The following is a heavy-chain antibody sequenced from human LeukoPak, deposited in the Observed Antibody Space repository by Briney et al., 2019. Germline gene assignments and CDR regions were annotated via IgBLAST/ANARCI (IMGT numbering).Heavy chain of an antibody. V-gene: IGHV3-48*03. Sequence: GGSLRLSCAASGFTFSSYEMNWVRQALGKGLEWVSYISSSGSTIYYADSVKGRFTISRDDSKNTLYLQMNSLRAEDTAVYYCAKSGLNRFDYWGQGTLVTVSS. CDR2: ISSSGSTI. CDR3: AKSGLNRFDY. D-gene: IGHD2-15*01. CDR1: GFTFSSYE. J-gene: IGHJ4*02.